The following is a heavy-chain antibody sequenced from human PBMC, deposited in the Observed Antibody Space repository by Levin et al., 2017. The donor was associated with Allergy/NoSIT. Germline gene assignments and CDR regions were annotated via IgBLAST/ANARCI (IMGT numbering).Heavy chain of an antibody. V-gene: IGHV3-23*01. Sequence: GGSLRLSCAASGFTFSSYAMSWVRQAPGKGLEWVSAISGSGGSTYYADSVKGRFTISRDNSKNTLYLQMNSLRAEDTAVYYCARSPQKSTVTRTFDIWGQGTMVTVSS. J-gene: IGHJ3*02. D-gene: IGHD4-17*01. CDR1: GFTFSSYA. CDR2: ISGSGGST. CDR3: ARSPQKSTVTRTFDI.